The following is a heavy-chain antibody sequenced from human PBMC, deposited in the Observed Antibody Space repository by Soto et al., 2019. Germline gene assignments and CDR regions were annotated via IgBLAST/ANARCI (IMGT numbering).Heavy chain of an antibody. CDR1: GFTFSSYA. CDR2: ISYDGSNK. V-gene: IGHV3-30-3*01. CDR3: ARDRIGYCTNGVCYTPLYYGMDV. Sequence: WGSLRLSCAASGFTFSSYAMHWVRQAPGKGLEWVAVISYDGSNKYYADSVKGRFTISRDNSKNTLYPQMNSLRAEDTAVYYCARDRIGYCTNGVCYTPLYYGMDVWGQGTTVTVSS. J-gene: IGHJ6*02. D-gene: IGHD2-8*01.